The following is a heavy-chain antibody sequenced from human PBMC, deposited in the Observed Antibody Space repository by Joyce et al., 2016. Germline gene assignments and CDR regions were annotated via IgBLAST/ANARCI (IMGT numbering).Heavy chain of an antibody. CDR3: ARGRNY. J-gene: IGHJ4*02. CDR1: GGSFSGYY. CDR2: INHSGNT. V-gene: IGHV4-34*02. Sequence: QVQLQQWGAGLLKPSETLSLTCAFYGGSFSGYYWRWIRQSPGKGLEWIGEINHSGNTKYNPSLKSRVTISADTSKNQFSLRLTSLTAADTAMYCCARGRNYWGQGTLVTVSS.